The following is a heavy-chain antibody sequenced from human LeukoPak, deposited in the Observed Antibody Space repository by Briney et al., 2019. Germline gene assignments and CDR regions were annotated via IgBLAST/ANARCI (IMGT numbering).Heavy chain of an antibody. D-gene: IGHD3-22*01. CDR3: ARGYDSSGYYPY. V-gene: IGHV1-8*01. Sequence: ASVKVSCKASGYTFTSYDINWVRQATGQGLEWMGWMNLNSGNTGYAQKFQGRVTMTRNTSISTAYMELSSLRSEDTAVYYCARGYDSSGYYPYWGQGTLVTVSS. CDR2: MNLNSGNT. J-gene: IGHJ4*02. CDR1: GYTFTSYD.